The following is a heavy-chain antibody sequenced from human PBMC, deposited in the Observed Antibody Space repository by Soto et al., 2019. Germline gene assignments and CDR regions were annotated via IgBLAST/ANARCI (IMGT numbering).Heavy chain of an antibody. V-gene: IGHV3-23*01. Sequence: EVRLLESGGVLVQPGGSLRLSCAASGFTFSSYDMTWARQAPGKGLEWVSTISNSGNTYYADSVKGRFTISRDNSKDTLYLQMTSLRAEDTAVYYCAKDRTRFSVASEDWGQGTLVTVSS. D-gene: IGHD6-19*01. CDR3: AKDRTRFSVASED. J-gene: IGHJ4*02. CDR2: ISNSGNT. CDR1: GFTFSSYD.